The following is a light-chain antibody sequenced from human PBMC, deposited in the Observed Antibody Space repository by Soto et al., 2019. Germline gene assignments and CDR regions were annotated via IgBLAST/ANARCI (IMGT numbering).Light chain of an antibody. Sequence: QSVLTQPPPASGSPGQSVTISCTGTSSDVGGYNYVSWYQQRPGKAPKLMISDVNKRPSGVPDRFSGSKSGNTASLTVSGLQAEDEADYYCSSYAGNNIYVFGGGTKVTVL. CDR2: DVN. V-gene: IGLV2-8*01. J-gene: IGLJ1*01. CDR3: SSYAGNNIYV. CDR1: SSDVGGYNY.